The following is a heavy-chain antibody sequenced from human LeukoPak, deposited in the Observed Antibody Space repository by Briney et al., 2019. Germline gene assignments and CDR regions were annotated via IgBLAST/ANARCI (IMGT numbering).Heavy chain of an antibody. V-gene: IGHV3-48*03. CDR2: ISSSGSTK. CDR3: AREGSSYAPSGPFYFDY. CDR1: GFTFSSSD. J-gene: IGHJ4*02. Sequence: GGSLRLSCAASGFTFSSSDMNWVRQAPGKGLEWVSYISSSGSTKNYADSVKGRFTISIGNAKNSLYLQMNSLRGKDTAVYYCAREGSSYAPSGPFYFDYWGQGTLVTVSS. D-gene: IGHD1-26*01.